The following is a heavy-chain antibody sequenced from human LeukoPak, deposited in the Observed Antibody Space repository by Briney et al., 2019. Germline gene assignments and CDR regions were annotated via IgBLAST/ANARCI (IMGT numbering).Heavy chain of an antibody. CDR1: GFTVSSNY. J-gene: IGHJ5*02. Sequence: PGRSLRLSCAASGFTVSSNYMSWVRQAPGKGLEWVSVIYSGGSTYYADSVKGRFTISRDNSKNTLYLQMNSLRAEDTAVYYCARDLYDSSGYSYNWFDPWGQGTLVTVSS. D-gene: IGHD3-22*01. CDR3: ARDLYDSSGYSYNWFDP. CDR2: IYSGGST. V-gene: IGHV3-66*01.